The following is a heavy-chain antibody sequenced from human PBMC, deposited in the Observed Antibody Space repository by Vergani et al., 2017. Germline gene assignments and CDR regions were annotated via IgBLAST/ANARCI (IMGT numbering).Heavy chain of an antibody. J-gene: IGHJ4*02. V-gene: IGHV3-23*01. CDR1: GSTFSTYA. Sequence: EVQLLESGGSLKQPGGSVRLSCAASGSTFSTYAMHWVRQAPGKGLEWVSALTGGGGSTYYADSFKGRFIISRGNSGDTLYLQMNSLRPEDTATYYCVKDAVSYENFFDSWGQGTLVTVSS. CDR2: LTGGGGST. D-gene: IGHD1-26*01. CDR3: VKDAVSYENFFDS.